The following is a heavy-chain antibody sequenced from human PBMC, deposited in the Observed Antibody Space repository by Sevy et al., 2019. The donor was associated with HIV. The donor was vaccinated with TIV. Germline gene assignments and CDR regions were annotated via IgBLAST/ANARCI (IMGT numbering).Heavy chain of an antibody. D-gene: IGHD2-2*02. CDR1: GYTFTDYY. J-gene: IGHJ6*02. Sequence: ASVKVSCKASGYTFTDYYIHWVRQAPGQGLEWMGWINPKSGGTNYAQKFHGRVTMTRDTSISTAYMELSRLRSDDTAVYYCARVVEPAGIDPYYYAVVVWGPGATVTLSS. V-gene: IGHV1-2*02. CDR2: INPKSGGT. CDR3: ARVVEPAGIDPYYYAVVV.